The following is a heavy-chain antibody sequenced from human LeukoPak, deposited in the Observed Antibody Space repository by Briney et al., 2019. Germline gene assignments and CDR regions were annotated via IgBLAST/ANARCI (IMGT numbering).Heavy chain of an antibody. V-gene: IGHV3-23*01. CDR1: GFTFSIYA. D-gene: IGHD2-15*01. CDR3: ANLRGRGAYACSGSGCYSY. J-gene: IGHJ4*02. CDR2: ISGSGGST. Sequence: PGGSLRLSCAASGFTFSIYAMSWVRLAPEKGLEWVSAISGSGGSTYYADSVKGRFTISRDNSKNTLYLQMNSLRADDTAVYYCANLRGRGAYACSGSGCYSYWGQGTLVTVSP.